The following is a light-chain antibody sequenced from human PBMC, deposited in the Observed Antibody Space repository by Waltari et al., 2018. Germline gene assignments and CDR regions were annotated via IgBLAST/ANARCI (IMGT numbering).Light chain of an antibody. Sequence: DIQMTQSPSSLSASVGDRVTITCRARQGISSYLNWYQQKPGKAPKRLIYAASSLQRGVPSRCSGSGSGTDFTLTISSLQPEDFATYYCQQSYSTPYTFGQGTKLEIK. J-gene: IGKJ2*01. V-gene: IGKV1-39*01. CDR2: AAS. CDR1: QGISSY. CDR3: QQSYSTPYT.